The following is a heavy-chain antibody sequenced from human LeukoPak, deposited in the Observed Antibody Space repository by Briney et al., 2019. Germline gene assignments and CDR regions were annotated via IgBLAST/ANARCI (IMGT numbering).Heavy chain of an antibody. D-gene: IGHD3-10*01. V-gene: IGHV3-23*01. J-gene: IGHJ4*02. Sequence: GGSLRLSCAASGFTFSSYAMNWVRQAPGKGLEWVSGISGSGGSTYYADSVKGRFTISRDNSKNTLYLQMNSLRAEDTALYYCAKSSKVWGVTCFDYWGQGTLVTVSS. CDR2: ISGSGGST. CDR3: AKSSKVWGVTCFDY. CDR1: GFTFSSYA.